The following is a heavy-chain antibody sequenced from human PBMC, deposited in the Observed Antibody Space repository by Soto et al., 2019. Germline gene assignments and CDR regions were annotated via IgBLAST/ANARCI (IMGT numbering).Heavy chain of an antibody. J-gene: IGHJ6*04. CDR1: CGSISSYH. CDR2: IYYSGST. V-gene: IGHV4-59*01. Sequence: SETLSLPCTVSCGSISSYHWSWIRQPPGKGLEWIGYIYYSGSTNYNPSLKSRVTISVDTSKNQFSLKLSSVTAADTAVYYCARDSAITIWGKGTTVTVCS. D-gene: IGHD3-3*01. CDR3: ARDSAITI.